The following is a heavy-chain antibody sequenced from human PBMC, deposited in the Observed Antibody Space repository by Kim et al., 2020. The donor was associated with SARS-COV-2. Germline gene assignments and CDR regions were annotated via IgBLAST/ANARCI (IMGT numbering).Heavy chain of an antibody. CDR3: AKGHGDH. CDR1: GFDFSSQA. Sequence: GGSLRLSCLDSGFDFSSQAMSWVRQAPGKGLEWVSVIKSDGGDTFSADSLKGRFTISRDNSKRTLYLQMNSLRADDTAIYYCAKGHGDHWGQGTLVTVSS. J-gene: IGHJ4*02. V-gene: IGHV3-23*01. CDR2: IKSDGGDT.